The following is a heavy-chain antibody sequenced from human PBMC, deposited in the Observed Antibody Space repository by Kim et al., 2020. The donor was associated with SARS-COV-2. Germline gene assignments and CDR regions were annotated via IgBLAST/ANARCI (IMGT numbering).Heavy chain of an antibody. D-gene: IGHD6-19*01. V-gene: IGHV3-13*01. J-gene: IGHJ4*02. Sequence: GGSLRLSCAASGFTFSSYDMHWVRQPPGKGLEWVSAIGTAYNTFYPDSVKGRVTISRENDKNSVYLQLNSLGVGDTAVYYCARAPPGSRHSIDYWGQGTL. CDR1: GFTFSSYD. CDR2: IGTAYNT. CDR3: ARAPPGSRHSIDY.